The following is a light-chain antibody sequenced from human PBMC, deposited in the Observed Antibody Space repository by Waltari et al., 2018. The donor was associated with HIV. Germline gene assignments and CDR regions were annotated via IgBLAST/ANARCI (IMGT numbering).Light chain of an antibody. Sequence: QSALTQPRSVSGSPGQSVTISCTGTSSDVGAYKFVSWYQQHPGKAPKLLIYDVTTRPSGVPDRFSGSKSGNSASLIISGLQAGDEAHYFCCSYADNYAWVFGGGTKLTVL. CDR2: DVT. V-gene: IGLV2-11*01. CDR3: CSYADNYAWV. CDR1: SSDVGAYKF. J-gene: IGLJ3*02.